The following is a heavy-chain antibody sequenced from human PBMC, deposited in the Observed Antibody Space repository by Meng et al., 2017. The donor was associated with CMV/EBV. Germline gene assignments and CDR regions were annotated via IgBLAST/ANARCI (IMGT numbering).Heavy chain of an antibody. CDR3: AGEHVPYSSSWYYFDY. CDR1: GGSISSRSYY. D-gene: IGHD6-13*01. Sequence: SETLSLTCPVSGGSISSRSYYWGWIRQPPGKGLEWIGSIYYSGSTYYNPSLKSRVTISVDTSKNQFSLKLSSVTAADTAVYYCAGEHVPYSSSWYYFDYWGQGTLVTVSS. CDR2: IYYSGST. V-gene: IGHV4-39*07. J-gene: IGHJ4*02.